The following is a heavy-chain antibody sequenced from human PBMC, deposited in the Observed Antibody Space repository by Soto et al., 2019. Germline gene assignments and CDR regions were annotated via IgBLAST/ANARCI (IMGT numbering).Heavy chain of an antibody. CDR3: ARSITMVRGVTHYYYYGMDV. D-gene: IGHD3-10*01. CDR2: IIPIFGTA. V-gene: IGHV1-69*01. CDR1: GGTFSSYA. Sequence: QVQLVQSGAEVKKPGSSVKVSCKASGGTFSSYAISWVRQAPGQGLEWMGGIIPIFGTANYAQKFQGRVTITAEESTSTAYMELSSLRSEDTAVYYCARSITMVRGVTHYYYYGMDVWGQGTTVTVSS. J-gene: IGHJ6*02.